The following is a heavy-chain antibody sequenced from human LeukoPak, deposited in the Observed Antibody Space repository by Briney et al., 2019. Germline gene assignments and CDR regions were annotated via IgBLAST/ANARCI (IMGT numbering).Heavy chain of an antibody. D-gene: IGHD1-26*01. CDR3: AREGGYPGDY. J-gene: IGHJ4*02. Sequence: PGGSLRLSGAASGFTFSEYSMNWVRQAPGKGLEWISYINNDRSSIADSVKGRFTISRDNAKNSLYLQMNSLRAGDTAVYYCAREGGYPGDYWGQGTLVTVSS. V-gene: IGHV3-48*04. CDR1: GFTFSEYS. CDR2: INNDRSSI.